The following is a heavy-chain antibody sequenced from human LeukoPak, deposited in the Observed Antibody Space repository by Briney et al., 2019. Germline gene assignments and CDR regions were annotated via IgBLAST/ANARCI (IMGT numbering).Heavy chain of an antibody. CDR1: GGSISSYY. D-gene: IGHD6-13*01. CDR2: IYYSGST. CDR3: ARVGDSSSWYSYNWFDP. Sequence: SETLSLTCTVSGGSISSYYWSWIRQPPGKGLEWIGYIYYSGSTNYNPSLKSRVTISVDTSKNQFSLKLSSVTAADTAVYYCARVGDSSSWYSYNWFDPWGQGTLVTVSS. J-gene: IGHJ5*02. V-gene: IGHV4-59*01.